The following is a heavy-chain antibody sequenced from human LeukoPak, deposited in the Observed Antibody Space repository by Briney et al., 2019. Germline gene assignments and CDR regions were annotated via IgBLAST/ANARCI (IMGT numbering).Heavy chain of an antibody. CDR1: GGSISSYY. J-gene: IGHJ4*02. CDR3: ATQAPGGPLEF. Sequence: SETLSLTCTVSGGSISSYYWSWIRQPPGKGLEWIGYIYYSGSTNYNPSLKSRVTISLDSSKNQFSLKMSSVTAADTAVYYCATQAPGGPLEFWGQGTLVTVSS. CDR2: IYYSGST. D-gene: IGHD2-15*01. V-gene: IGHV4-59*08.